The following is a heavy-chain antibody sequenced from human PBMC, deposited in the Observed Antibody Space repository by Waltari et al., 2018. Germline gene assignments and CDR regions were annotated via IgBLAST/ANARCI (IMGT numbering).Heavy chain of an antibody. CDR3: ARERGSGSLGYFDY. Sequence: QLQLQESGPGLVKPSETLSLTCTVSGGSISSSSYYWGWIRQPPGKGLEWIGSIYYSGSTYYNPSLKSRVTISVDTSKNQFSLKLSSVTAADTAVYYCARERGSGSLGYFDYWGQGTLVTVSS. CDR1: GGSISSSSYY. D-gene: IGHD3-10*01. V-gene: IGHV4-39*07. CDR2: IYYSGST. J-gene: IGHJ4*02.